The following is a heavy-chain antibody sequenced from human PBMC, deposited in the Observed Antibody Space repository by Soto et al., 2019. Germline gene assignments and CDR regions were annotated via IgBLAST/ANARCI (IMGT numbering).Heavy chain of an antibody. V-gene: IGHV4-30-2*01. D-gene: IGHD3-16*01. CDR3: ARRWGDAFDI. J-gene: IGHJ3*02. CDR1: GGSISSGGYS. Sequence: SETLSLTCAVSGGSISSGGYSWSWIRQPPGKGLEWIGYIYHSGSTYYNPSLKSRVTISVDRSKNQFSLKLNSMTAADTAVYYCARRWGDAFDIWGQGTMVT. CDR2: IYHSGST.